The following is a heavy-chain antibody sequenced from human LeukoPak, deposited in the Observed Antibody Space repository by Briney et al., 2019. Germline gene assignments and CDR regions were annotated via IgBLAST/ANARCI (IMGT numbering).Heavy chain of an antibody. CDR2: INHSGNT. J-gene: IGHJ4*02. CDR3: ARGRYYYASSGYQYYFDY. CDR1: GGSFSGYY. D-gene: IGHD3-22*01. V-gene: IGHV4-34*01. Sequence: SETLSLTCAVYGGSFSGYYWSWIRQPPGKGLEWIGEINHSGNTNYNPSLKSRVTISVDTSKNQFSLKLSSVTAADTAVYYCARGRYYYASSGYQYYFDYWGQGTLVTVSS.